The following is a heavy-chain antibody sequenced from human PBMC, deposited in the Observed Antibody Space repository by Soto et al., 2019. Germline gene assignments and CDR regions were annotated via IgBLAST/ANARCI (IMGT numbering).Heavy chain of an antibody. V-gene: IGHV3-30*18. CDR1: GFTFSSYG. Sequence: QVQLVESGGGVVQPGRSLRLSCAASGFTFSSYGMHWVRQAPGKGLEWVAVISYDGSNKYYADSVKGRFTISRDNSKNTLYLQMNRLRAEDTAVYYCAKFPEGRPQLVRSYYYGMDVWGQGTTVTVSS. D-gene: IGHD6-13*01. CDR3: AKFPEGRPQLVRSYYYGMDV. J-gene: IGHJ6*02. CDR2: ISYDGSNK.